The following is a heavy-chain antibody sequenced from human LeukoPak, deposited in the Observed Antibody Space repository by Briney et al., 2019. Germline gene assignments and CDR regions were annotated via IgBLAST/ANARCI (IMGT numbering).Heavy chain of an antibody. J-gene: IGHJ4*02. CDR3: AKSTMLGSTVTKTLDY. D-gene: IGHD4-17*01. V-gene: IGHV3-23*01. CDR1: GFTFSSNI. Sequence: GGSLRLSCAASGFTFSSNIMSWVRQAPGKGLEWVSVISGSGGTTYYAHSVKGRFTTSRDNSKKTLYLQMNSLRAEDTAVYYCAKSTMLGSTVTKTLDYSGQGTLVTVSS. CDR2: ISGSGGTT.